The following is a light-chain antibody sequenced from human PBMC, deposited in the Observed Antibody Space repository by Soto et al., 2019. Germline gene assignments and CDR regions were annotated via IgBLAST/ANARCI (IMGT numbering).Light chain of an antibody. CDR2: GAS. V-gene: IGKV3-20*01. Sequence: EIVLTQSPGTLYLSPGERATLSCRASQSVSSSYLAWYQQKPGQAPRLLIYGASSSATGIPDRFSGSGSGTDYTLTISRLEPEDFAVYYCQQYGSSLSTFGQGTKLDIK. CDR1: QSVSSSY. J-gene: IGKJ2*01. CDR3: QQYGSSLST.